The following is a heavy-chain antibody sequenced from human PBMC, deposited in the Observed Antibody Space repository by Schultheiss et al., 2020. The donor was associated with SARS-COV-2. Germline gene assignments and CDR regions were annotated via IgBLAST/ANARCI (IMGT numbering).Heavy chain of an antibody. CDR1: GFTFSSYS. V-gene: IGHV3-21*04. Sequence: GGSLRLSCAASGFTFSSYSMNWVRQAPGKGLEWVSSISGRSSYIYYADSVKGRFTISRDNSKNTLYLQMNSLRAEDTAVYYCAKDRYGDYGPYYFDYWGQGTLVTVSS. CDR3: AKDRYGDYGPYYFDY. J-gene: IGHJ4*02. CDR2: ISGRSSYI. D-gene: IGHD4-17*01.